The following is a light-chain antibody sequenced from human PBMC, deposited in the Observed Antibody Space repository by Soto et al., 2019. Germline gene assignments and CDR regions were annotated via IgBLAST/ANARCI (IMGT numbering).Light chain of an antibody. Sequence: IQMTQYPSTLSASVGDTVTITCRASQSISVSLAWYQQKPGKAPNLLIYDASTLQGGVPSRFSGSGSGTEFTLTVTSLQPEDFATYFCQQYDKYSTFGHGTKV. V-gene: IGKV1-5*01. J-gene: IGKJ1*01. CDR3: QQYDKYST. CDR2: DAS. CDR1: QSISVS.